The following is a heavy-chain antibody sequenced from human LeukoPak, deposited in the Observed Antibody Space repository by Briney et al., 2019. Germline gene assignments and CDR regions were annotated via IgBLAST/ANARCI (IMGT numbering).Heavy chain of an antibody. V-gene: IGHV4-39*07. D-gene: IGHD2-2*02. J-gene: IGHJ4*02. CDR3: ARGVPAAIATDY. CDR2: IYYSGST. Sequence: SETLSLTCTVSGGSISSSSYYWGWIRQPPGKGLEWIGSIYYSGSTYYNPSLKSRVTISVDTSKNQFSLKLSSVTAADTAVYYCARGVPAAIATDYWGQGTLVTVSS. CDR1: GGSISSSSYY.